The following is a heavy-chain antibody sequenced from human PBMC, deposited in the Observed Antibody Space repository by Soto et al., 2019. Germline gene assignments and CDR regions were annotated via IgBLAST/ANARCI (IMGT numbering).Heavy chain of an antibody. V-gene: IGHV3-74*01. CDR2: INSDGSST. J-gene: IGHJ6*02. D-gene: IGHD2-2*02. CDR1: GFTFSSYW. CDR3: ARDLAIVVVPAAIPADYYYYYGMDV. Sequence: GGSLRLSCAASGFTFSSYWMHWVRQAPGKGLVWVSRINSDGSSTSYADSVKGRFTISRDNAKNTLYLQMNSLRAEDTAVYYCARDLAIVVVPAAIPADYYYYYGMDVWGQGTTVTVSS.